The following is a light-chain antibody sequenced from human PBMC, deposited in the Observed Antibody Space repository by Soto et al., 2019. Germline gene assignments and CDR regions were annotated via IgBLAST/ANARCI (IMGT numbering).Light chain of an antibody. CDR1: QSVSSSY. V-gene: IGKV3-20*01. CDR2: GAS. Sequence: EIVLTQSPGTLSLSPGERATLSCRASQSVSSSYLAWYQQKPGQAPRLLIYGASSRATGIPDRFSGSGSGTDFTLTISRLEPEDFAVYYCQQHGSSVFGPGTKVDIK. J-gene: IGKJ3*01. CDR3: QQHGSSV.